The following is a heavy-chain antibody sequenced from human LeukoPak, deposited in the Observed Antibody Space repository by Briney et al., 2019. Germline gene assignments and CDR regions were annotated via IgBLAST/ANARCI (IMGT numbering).Heavy chain of an antibody. D-gene: IGHD3-9*01. V-gene: IGHV4-34*01. CDR2: INHSGST. CDR1: GGSFSGYY. J-gene: IGHJ3*02. CDR3: ASGLRYFDWSPDAFDI. Sequence: SETLSLTCAVYGGSFSGYYWSWVRQPPGKGLEWIGEINHSGSTNYNPSLKSRVTISVDTSKNQFSLKLSSVTAADTAVYYCASGLRYFDWSPDAFDIWGQGTMVTVSS.